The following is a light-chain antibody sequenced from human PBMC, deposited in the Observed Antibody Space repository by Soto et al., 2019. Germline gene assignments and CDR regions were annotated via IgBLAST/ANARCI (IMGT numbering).Light chain of an antibody. Sequence: DIQMTQSPSSLSASVGDRVTITCRASHDISNSLAWYQQKPGKVPKLLIYDASILQSGVPSRFSGSGSGTDFTRTISSLHPEDVATYYCQKHHSEFGHGTKVDIK. J-gene: IGKJ3*01. CDR2: DAS. V-gene: IGKV1-27*01. CDR3: QKHHSE. CDR1: HDISNS.